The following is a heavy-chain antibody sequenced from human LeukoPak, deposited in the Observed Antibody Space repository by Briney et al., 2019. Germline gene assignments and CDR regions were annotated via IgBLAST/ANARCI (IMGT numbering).Heavy chain of an antibody. D-gene: IGHD3-10*01. CDR2: IYHSGNT. CDR1: GYSISSGYY. CDR3: ARGGRQYGSGSSFDY. Sequence: SETLSLTCTVSGYSISSGYYWGWIRQPPGKGLEWIGSIYHSGNTYYNPSLKSRVTISVDTSKNQFSLKLSSVAAADTAVYYCARGGRQYGSGSSFDYWGQGTLVTVSS. V-gene: IGHV4-38-2*02. J-gene: IGHJ4*02.